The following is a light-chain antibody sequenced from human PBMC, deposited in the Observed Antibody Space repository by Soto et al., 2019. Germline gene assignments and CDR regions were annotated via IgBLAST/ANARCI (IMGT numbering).Light chain of an antibody. V-gene: IGLV1-44*01. CDR1: SSNIGRNT. Sequence: QSVLSQPPSASGTPGQRVTISCSGSSSNIGRNTVNWYQQLPGTAPKLLIYSNNHRPSGVPDRFSGSKSGTSASLAISGLQSDDEADYYCATWDGSLSGWVFGGGTQLTVL. CDR2: SNN. J-gene: IGLJ3*02. CDR3: ATWDGSLSGWV.